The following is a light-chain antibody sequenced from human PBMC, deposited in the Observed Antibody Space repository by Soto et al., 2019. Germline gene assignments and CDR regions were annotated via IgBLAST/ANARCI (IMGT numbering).Light chain of an antibody. CDR2: GAS. V-gene: IGKV3-20*01. CDR1: QSVSGGY. Sequence: EMVWTQSPGTLSLSPGERATLSCRARQSVSGGYLAWYQQRPGQAPRLLIYGASSRDTGIPDRFSGSGSGTDFTRTISSLEPDDFAVYYCHQYGSSPQIFGQATNVDIK. J-gene: IGKJ1*01. CDR3: HQYGSSPQI.